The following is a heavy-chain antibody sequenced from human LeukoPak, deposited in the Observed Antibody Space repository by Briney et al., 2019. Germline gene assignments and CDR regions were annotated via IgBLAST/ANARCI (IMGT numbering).Heavy chain of an antibody. CDR3: ASTTEDCGGDCYSIYYYYGMDV. D-gene: IGHD2-21*02. V-gene: IGHV1-2*02. Sequence: GASVKVSRKASGYTFTGYYMHWVRQAPGQGLEWMGWINPNSGGTNYAQKFQGRVTMTRDTSTSTAYMELSRLKSDDTAVYYCASTTEDCGGDCYSIYYYYGMDVWGQGTTVTVSS. CDR1: GYTFTGYY. J-gene: IGHJ6*02. CDR2: INPNSGGT.